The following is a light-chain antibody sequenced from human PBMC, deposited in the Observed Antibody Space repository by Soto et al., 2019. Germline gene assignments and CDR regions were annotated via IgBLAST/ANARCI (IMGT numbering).Light chain of an antibody. CDR1: SSNIGNNY. CDR3: GAWDSSLSAVV. V-gene: IGLV1-51*01. CDR2: DNK. J-gene: IGLJ2*01. Sequence: QSVLTQPPSLSATPGQKVTISCSGSSSNIGNNYVSWYQHLPGTAPKVLIYDNKKRPSGIPDRFSGSNSGTSATLGITGLQTGDEADYYCGAWDSSLSAVVFGGGTKLTVL.